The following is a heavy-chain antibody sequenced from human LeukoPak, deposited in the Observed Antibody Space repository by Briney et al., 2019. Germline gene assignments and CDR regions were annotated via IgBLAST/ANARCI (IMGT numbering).Heavy chain of an antibody. V-gene: IGHV4-59*01. CDR2: IYYSGST. J-gene: IGHJ4*02. Sequence: SETLSLTCTVSGGSISSYYWSCIRQPPGKGLEWIGYIYYSGSTNYNPSLKSRVTISVDTSKNQFSLKLSSVTAADTAVYYCARDRSFPFDYWGQGTLVAVSS. D-gene: IGHD1-26*01. CDR3: ARDRSFPFDY. CDR1: GGSISSYY.